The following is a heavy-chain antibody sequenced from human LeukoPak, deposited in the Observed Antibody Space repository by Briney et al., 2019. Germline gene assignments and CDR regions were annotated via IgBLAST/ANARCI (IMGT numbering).Heavy chain of an antibody. D-gene: IGHD4-11*01. J-gene: IGHJ4*02. CDR2: MSSSSSYI. CDR1: GFTFSSYS. Sequence: GGSLRLSCAASGFTFSSYSMNWVRQAPGKGLEWVSYMSSSSSYIYYADSVKGRFTISRDNAKNSLFLQMNSLRAEDTAVYYCFLHPISQEALDYWGQGTLVTVSS. CDR3: FLHPISQEALDY. V-gene: IGHV3-21*01.